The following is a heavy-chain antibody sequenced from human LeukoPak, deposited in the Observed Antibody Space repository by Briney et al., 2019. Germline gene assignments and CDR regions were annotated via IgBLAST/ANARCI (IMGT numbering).Heavy chain of an antibody. D-gene: IGHD3-9*01. Sequence: KPSETLSLTCTVSGGSISSYYWSWIRQPAGKGLEWIGRIYTSGSTNYNPSLKSRVTMSVATSKNQFSLKLSSVTAADTAVDYCARDTLTGYLAFDIWGQGTMVTVSS. CDR3: ARDTLTGYLAFDI. CDR1: GGSISSYY. V-gene: IGHV4-4*07. CDR2: IYTSGST. J-gene: IGHJ3*02.